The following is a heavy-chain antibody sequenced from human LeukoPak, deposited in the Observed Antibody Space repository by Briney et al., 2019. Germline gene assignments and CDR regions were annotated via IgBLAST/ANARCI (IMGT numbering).Heavy chain of an antibody. CDR3: ARTNPVYGDYDY. V-gene: IGHV3-53*01. J-gene: IGHJ4*02. D-gene: IGHD4-17*01. CDR1: GFSVSDNY. Sequence: GGSLRLSCAVSGFSVSDNYVSWVRRAPGKGLQWVSIIYPNTNTYNAASVKGRFTISGDNSKNTIYLEIDSLTAEDTAAYYCARTNPVYGDYDYWGLGTLVTVYS. CDR2: IYPNTNT.